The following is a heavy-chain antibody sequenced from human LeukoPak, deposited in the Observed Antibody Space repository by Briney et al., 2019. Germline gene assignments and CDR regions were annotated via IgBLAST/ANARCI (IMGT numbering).Heavy chain of an antibody. CDR3: ARRLVDSGQFDY. D-gene: IGHD2-8*02. CDR2: IYYSVTT. V-gene: IGHV4-39*01. CDR1: GDSISSSSYY. J-gene: IGHJ4*02. Sequence: PSETLSLICTVSGDSISSSSYYWDWIRQPPGKGLEWIGSIYYSVTTYYNPSLKSRVTISVETSKNLFSLKLSSVNAADTAVYYCARRLVDSGQFDYWGQGTLVTVSS.